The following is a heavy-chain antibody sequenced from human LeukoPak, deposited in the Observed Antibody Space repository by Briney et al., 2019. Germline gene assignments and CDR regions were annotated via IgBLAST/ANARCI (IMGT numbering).Heavy chain of an antibody. CDR3: ARDHSSGWYRGAFDI. Sequence: SETLSLTCTVAGGSISSYYWSWIRQPPGKGLEWIGYIYYSGSTNYDPSLKSRVTISVDTSKNQFSLKLSSVTAADTAMYYCARDHSSGWYRGAFDIWGQGTRLTVSS. D-gene: IGHD6-19*01. CDR2: IYYSGST. V-gene: IGHV4-59*01. J-gene: IGHJ3*02. CDR1: GGSISSYY.